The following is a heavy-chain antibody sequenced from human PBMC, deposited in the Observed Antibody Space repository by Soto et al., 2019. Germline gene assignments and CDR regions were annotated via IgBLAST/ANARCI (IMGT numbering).Heavy chain of an antibody. CDR1: GYTFPSYG. J-gene: IGHJ6*03. D-gene: IGHD3-16*01. Sequence: ASVKVSCKASGYTFPSYGLSWVRQAPGQGLEWMGRISAYSTNTNYAQKLQGRVTMMPDTSTSTAYMELKSLTSDDTAVYYCARYGGRSYYMDVWGKGTTVTVSS. CDR2: ISAYSTNT. CDR3: ARYGGRSYYMDV. V-gene: IGHV1-18*01.